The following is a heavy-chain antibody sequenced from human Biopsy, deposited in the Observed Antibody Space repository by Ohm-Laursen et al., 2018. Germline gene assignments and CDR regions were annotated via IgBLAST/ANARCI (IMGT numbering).Heavy chain of an antibody. CDR3: AREDEGLLRALDL. D-gene: IGHD3-3*01. V-gene: IGHV4-4*07. Sequence: SETLSLTCTVSGASMTGYFWTWVRQPAGKGLEWIGHIYTTGDTTYNPSLERRVTMSLDMSKNQFSLKMTSLAAADTAVYFCAREDEGLLRALDLWGQGTMVTVSS. CDR1: GASMTGYF. CDR2: IYTTGDT. J-gene: IGHJ3*01.